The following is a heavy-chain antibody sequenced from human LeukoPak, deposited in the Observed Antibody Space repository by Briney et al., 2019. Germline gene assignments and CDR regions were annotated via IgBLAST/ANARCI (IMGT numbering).Heavy chain of an antibody. J-gene: IGHJ6*03. V-gene: IGHV1-8*01. CDR3: ARAQQLNYYYYYYMDV. CDR1: GYTFTSYD. CDR2: MNPNSGNT. D-gene: IGHD6-13*01. Sequence: GASVKVSCKASGYTFTSYDINWVQQATGQGLEWMGWMNPNSGNTGYAQKFQGRVTMTRNTSISTAYMELSSLRSEDTAVYYCARAQQLNYYYYYYMDVWGKGTTVTVSS.